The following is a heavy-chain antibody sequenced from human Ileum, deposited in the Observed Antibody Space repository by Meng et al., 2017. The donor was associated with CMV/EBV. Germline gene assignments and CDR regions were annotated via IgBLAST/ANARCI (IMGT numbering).Heavy chain of an antibody. Sequence: GESLRLSCVVSGFTVSSGYMTWVRQAPGKGLEWVSAVFRGGGTTCADSVKGRFTVSSDNSKNTVFLQMNSLRTDDTAQYYCVPDIVIVPVSYWGQGTLVTVSS. D-gene: IGHD2-2*01. CDR3: VPDIVIVPVSY. V-gene: IGHV3-66*02. CDR2: VFRGGGT. CDR1: GFTVSSGY. J-gene: IGHJ4*02.